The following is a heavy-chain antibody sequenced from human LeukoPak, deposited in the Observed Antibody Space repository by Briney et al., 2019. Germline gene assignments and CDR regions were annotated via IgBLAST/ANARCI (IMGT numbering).Heavy chain of an antibody. CDR1: SGSISPYY. V-gene: IGHV4-59*01. CDR3: ARDSRTTTAFDI. J-gene: IGHJ3*02. CDR2: VYYSGST. Sequence: SETLSLTCSVSSGSISPYYWSWIRQPPGKGREWIGYVYYSGSTNYNPSLNSRVTISVDTSKNQFSLKLGSVTAADTAIYYCARDSRTTTAFDIWGQGTMVTVSS. D-gene: IGHD1-1*01.